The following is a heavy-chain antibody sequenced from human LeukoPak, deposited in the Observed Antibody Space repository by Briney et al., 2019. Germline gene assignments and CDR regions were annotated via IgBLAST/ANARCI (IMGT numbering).Heavy chain of an antibody. CDR1: GGTFSSYA. D-gene: IGHD3-3*01. Sequence: ASVTVSCTASGGTFSSYAISWVRQAPGQGLEWMGGIIPIFGTANYAQKFQGRVTITADESTSTAYMELSSLRSEDTAVYYCARGGGVNYDSLNYYYYGMDVWGQGTTVTVSS. V-gene: IGHV1-69*13. CDR2: IIPIFGTA. CDR3: ARGGGVNYDSLNYYYYGMDV. J-gene: IGHJ6*02.